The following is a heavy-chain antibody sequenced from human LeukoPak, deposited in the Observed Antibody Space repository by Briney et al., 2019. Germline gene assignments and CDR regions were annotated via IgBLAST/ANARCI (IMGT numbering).Heavy chain of an antibody. CDR2: IYYSGRT. D-gene: IGHD3-10*01. CDR3: ARVLGSGSYYYYYMDV. Sequence: PSETLSLTCTVSGGSISTSSFYRGWIRQPPGKGLEWIGSIYYSGRTYYNLSLKSRVTISGDTSKNQVSLKLTSVTAADTAVYYCARVLGSGSYYYYYMDVWGKGTTVTVSS. V-gene: IGHV4-39*01. J-gene: IGHJ6*03. CDR1: GGSISTSSFY.